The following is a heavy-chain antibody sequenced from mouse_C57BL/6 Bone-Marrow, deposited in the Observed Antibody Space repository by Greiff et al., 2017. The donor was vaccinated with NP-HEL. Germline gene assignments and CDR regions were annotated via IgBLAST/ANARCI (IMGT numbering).Heavy chain of an antibody. CDR2: IDPEDGET. J-gene: IGHJ2*01. CDR3: ARLSTTVVASNYFDY. Sequence: DVQLQESGAELVKPGASVKLSCTASGFNIKDYYMHWVKQRTEQGLEWIGRIDPEDGETKYAPKFQGKATITADTSSNTAYLQLSSLTSEDTAVYYCARLSTTVVASNYFDYWGQGTTLTVSS. V-gene: IGHV14-2*01. D-gene: IGHD1-1*01. CDR1: GFNIKDYY.